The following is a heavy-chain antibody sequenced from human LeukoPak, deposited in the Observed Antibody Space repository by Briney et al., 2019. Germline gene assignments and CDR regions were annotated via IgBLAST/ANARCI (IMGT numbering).Heavy chain of an antibody. Sequence: SETLSLTCTVSGGSINSYYWSWIRQPPGKGLEWIGYIYYSGSTYSNPSLKSRVTISLDTSKNQLSLRLSSVTAADTAVYYCARRVGHSYGVTGAGAFDIWGQGTLVTVSS. CDR3: ARRVGHSYGVTGAGAFDI. D-gene: IGHD5-18*01. J-gene: IGHJ3*02. V-gene: IGHV4-59*01. CDR1: GGSINSYY. CDR2: IYYSGST.